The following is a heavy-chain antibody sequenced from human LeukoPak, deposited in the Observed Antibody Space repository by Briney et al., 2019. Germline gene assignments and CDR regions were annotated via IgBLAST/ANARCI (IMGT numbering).Heavy chain of an antibody. V-gene: IGHV3-30*02. CDR1: GFTFSSYG. J-gene: IGHJ4*02. CDR3: AKIEGLSEDIVVVPAAIGEYYFDY. Sequence: GGSLRLSCAASGFTFSSYGMHWVRQAPGKGLEWVAFIRYDGSNKYYADSVKGRFTISGDNSKNTLYLQMNSLRAEDTAVYYCAKIEGLSEDIVVVPAAIGEYYFDYWGQGTLVTVSS. CDR2: IRYDGSNK. D-gene: IGHD2-2*01.